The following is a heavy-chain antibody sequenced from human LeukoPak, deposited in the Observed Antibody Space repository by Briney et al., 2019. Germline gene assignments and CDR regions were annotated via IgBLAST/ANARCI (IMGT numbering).Heavy chain of an antibody. CDR3: ARPPINRYYDSSGYYDY. CDR2: IYTSGST. CDR1: GGSISSYY. Sequence: SETLSLTCTVSGGSISSYYWSWIRQPAGKGLEWIGRIYTSGSTNYNPSLKSRVTMSVDTSKNQFSLKLSSVTAADTAVYYCARPPINRYYDSSGYYDYWGQGTLVTVSS. J-gene: IGHJ4*02. D-gene: IGHD3-22*01. V-gene: IGHV4-4*07.